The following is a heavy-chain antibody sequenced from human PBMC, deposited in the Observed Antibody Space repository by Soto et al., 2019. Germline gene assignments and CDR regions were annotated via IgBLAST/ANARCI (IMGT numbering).Heavy chain of an antibody. V-gene: IGHV3-11*01. CDR3: ARSSLTYFEF. CDR2: ISGSGSTT. Sequence: GSLRLSCTASGFTFSDYYMSWIRQAPGKGLEWLAYISGSGSTTYYTDSVKGRFAISRDNARTSLYLQINSLRVEDSAVYYCARSSLTYFEFWGQGTLVTVSS. J-gene: IGHJ4*02. CDR1: GFTFSDYY.